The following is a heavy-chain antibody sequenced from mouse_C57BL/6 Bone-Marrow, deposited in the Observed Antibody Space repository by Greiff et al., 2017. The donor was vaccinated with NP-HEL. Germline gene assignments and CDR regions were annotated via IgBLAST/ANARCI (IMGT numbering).Heavy chain of an antibody. CDR2: INPNNGCT. CDR1: GYTFTDYN. Sequence: VQLQQSGPELVKPGASVKLSCKASGYTFTDYNMDWVKQSPGKSLEWIGDINPNNGCTIYNQKFKGKATFTVAKSSSTAYMELRSLTSEDTAVYYCARLDYFDYWGQGTTLTVSS. CDR3: ARLDYFDY. V-gene: IGHV1-18*01. J-gene: IGHJ2*01. D-gene: IGHD4-1*01.